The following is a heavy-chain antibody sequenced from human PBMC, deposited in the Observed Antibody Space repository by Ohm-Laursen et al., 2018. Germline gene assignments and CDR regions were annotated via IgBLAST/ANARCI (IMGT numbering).Heavy chain of an antibody. D-gene: IGHD4-11*01. CDR1: GFTFSSYA. J-gene: IGHJ6*02. CDR2: ISGSGGST. V-gene: IGHV3-23*01. CDR3: ARDKYSKYYYYYGLGV. Sequence: SLRLSCAASGFTFSSYAMSWVRQAPGKGLEWVSAISGSGGSTYYADSVKGRFTIYRDNSKNTLYLQMNSLRVEDTAVYFCARDKYSKYYYYYGLGVWGQGTTVTVSS.